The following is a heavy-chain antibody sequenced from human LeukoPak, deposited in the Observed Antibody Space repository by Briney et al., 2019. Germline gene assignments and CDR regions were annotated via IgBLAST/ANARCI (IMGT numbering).Heavy chain of an antibody. V-gene: IGHV3-74*01. CDR2: INTDGSST. D-gene: IGHD1-26*01. Sequence: GGSLRLACSASGFTLSNYWIHWVRQAPGKGLVWVSRINTDGSSTNYADSVRGRFTVSRDNAKNTLYLQMNSLRVEDTAVYYCARVIGWDEPFDLWGHGTLVTVSS. J-gene: IGHJ3*01. CDR1: GFTLSNYW. CDR3: ARVIGWDEPFDL.